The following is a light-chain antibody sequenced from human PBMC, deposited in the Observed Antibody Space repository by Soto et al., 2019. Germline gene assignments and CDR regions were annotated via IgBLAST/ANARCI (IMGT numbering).Light chain of an antibody. CDR2: GAS. J-gene: IGKJ4*01. Sequence: EIVLTQSPGTLSLSPGERATRSCRASQSVSSSYLAWYQQKPGQAPRLLIYGASSRATGIPDRFSGSGSGTDFTLTISRLEPEDFAVYYCQQYGSSPRGTFGGG. V-gene: IGKV3-20*01. CDR1: QSVSSSY. CDR3: QQYGSSPRGT.